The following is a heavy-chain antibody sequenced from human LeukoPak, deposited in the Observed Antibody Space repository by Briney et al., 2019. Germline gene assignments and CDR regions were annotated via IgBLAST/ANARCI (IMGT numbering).Heavy chain of an antibody. CDR2: ISGSGGST. CDR3: AKDYRAYDILTGYPIYLIPMDY. D-gene: IGHD3-9*01. J-gene: IGHJ4*02. V-gene: IGHV3-23*01. CDR1: GFTFSSYA. Sequence: PGGSLRLSCAASGFTFSSYAMSWVRQAPGKGLEWVSVISGSGGSTYYADSVKGRFTISRDNSKNTLYLQMNSLRAEDTAVYYCAKDYRAYDILTGYPIYLIPMDYWGQGTLVTVSS.